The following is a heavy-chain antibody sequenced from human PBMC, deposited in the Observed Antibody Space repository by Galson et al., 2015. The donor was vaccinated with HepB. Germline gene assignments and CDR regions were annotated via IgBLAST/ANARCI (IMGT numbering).Heavy chain of an antibody. J-gene: IGHJ4*02. CDR1: GFPFSYYA. D-gene: IGHD6-19*01. CDR2: ITPSGDNT. Sequence: SLRLSCAASGFPFSYYAMTWVRQAPGKGLEWVSAITPSGDNTYSADSMKGRFFISRDNSQNTLFLQMNSLRAADTAIYFCAKVFPEKTDGWYRQALYYFDSWGQGTRVTVSS. V-gene: IGHV3-23*01. CDR3: AKVFPEKTDGWYRQALYYFDS.